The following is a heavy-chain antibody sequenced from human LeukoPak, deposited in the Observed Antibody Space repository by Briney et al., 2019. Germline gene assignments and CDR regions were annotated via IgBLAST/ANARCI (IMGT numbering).Heavy chain of an antibody. CDR3: ARVTRTDYFDY. CDR1: GYIFTDYY. CDR2: INPNSGGT. J-gene: IGHJ4*02. Sequence: ASVKVSCKASGYIFTDYYMHWVRQAPGQGLEWMGWINPNSGGTNYAQKSQGRVTMTRDTSISTAYMEVSRLGFDDTAVYYCARVTRTDYFDYWGQGTLVTVSS. D-gene: IGHD1-1*01. V-gene: IGHV1-2*02.